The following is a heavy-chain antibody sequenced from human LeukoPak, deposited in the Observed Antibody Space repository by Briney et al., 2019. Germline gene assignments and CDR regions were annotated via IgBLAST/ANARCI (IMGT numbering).Heavy chain of an antibody. V-gene: IGHV5-51*01. J-gene: IGHJ6*02. D-gene: IGHD2-2*01. Sequence: GESLKISCKGSGNSFTSYWIGWVRQMPGEGLGWMGIIYAGDSDTRYSPSFQGQVTTSADKSISTAYLQWSSLQASDTAMYFCARAIGTSQFYFYYGMDVWGQGTTVTVSS. CDR3: ARAIGTSQFYFYYGMDV. CDR1: GNSFTSYW. CDR2: IYAGDSDT.